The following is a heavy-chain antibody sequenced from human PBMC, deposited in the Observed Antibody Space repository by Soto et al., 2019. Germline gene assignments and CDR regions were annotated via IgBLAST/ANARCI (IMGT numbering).Heavy chain of an antibody. D-gene: IGHD3-10*01. CDR1: GFTFSSYA. CDR2: ISGSGSIT. J-gene: IGHJ4*02. Sequence: GGSLRLSCAASGFTFSSYAMNWVRQAPGKGLEWVSTISGSGSITYYADSVKGRFTISRDTSKNTLYLQMNSLRAEDTAVYYCFVSSRSGGFDCWGQGTLVTVSS. CDR3: FVSSRSGGFDC. V-gene: IGHV3-23*01.